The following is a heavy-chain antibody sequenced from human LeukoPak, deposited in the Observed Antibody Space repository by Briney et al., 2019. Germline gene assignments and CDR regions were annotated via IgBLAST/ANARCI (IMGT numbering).Heavy chain of an antibody. V-gene: IGHV3-21*01. CDR3: ARDITTIVVGTRP. J-gene: IGHJ5*02. CDR2: ISSSSSYI. Sequence: GGSLRLSCAASGFTFSSYSMNWVRQAPGKGLEWVSSISSSSSYIYYADSVKGRFTISRDNAKNSLYLQMNSLRAEDTAVYYCARDITTIVVGTRPWGQGTLVTVSS. D-gene: IGHD3-22*01. CDR1: GFTFSSYS.